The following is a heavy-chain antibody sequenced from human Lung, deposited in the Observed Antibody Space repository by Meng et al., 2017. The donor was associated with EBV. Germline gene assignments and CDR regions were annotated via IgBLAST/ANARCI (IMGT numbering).Heavy chain of an antibody. J-gene: IGHJ5*02. CDR3: ARHSYHSCFDP. D-gene: IGHD2-2*01. Sequence: QGPVPGLVKPSRTLSLTFAVSGGPISIGNGWSWVRQTPGKGLEWIGSTYYSGSSYYNPSLKSRVTISADTSKNQFSLKLSSVTAPDTAVYYCARHSYHSCFDPWGQGTLVTVSS. CDR1: GGPISIGNG. CDR2: TYYSGSS. V-gene: IGHV4-4*02.